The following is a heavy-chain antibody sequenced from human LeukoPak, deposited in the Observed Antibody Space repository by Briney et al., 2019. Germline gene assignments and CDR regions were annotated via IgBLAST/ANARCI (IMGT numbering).Heavy chain of an antibody. Sequence: ASVKVSCTASGYTFTSYGISWVRQAPGQGLEWMGWISAYNGNTNYAQKLQGRVTMTTDTSTSTAYMELRSLRSDDTAVYYCARDVDCSGGSCYGRFDYWGQGTLVTVSS. CDR1: GYTFTSYG. D-gene: IGHD2-15*01. V-gene: IGHV1-18*01. CDR2: ISAYNGNT. CDR3: ARDVDCSGGSCYGRFDY. J-gene: IGHJ4*02.